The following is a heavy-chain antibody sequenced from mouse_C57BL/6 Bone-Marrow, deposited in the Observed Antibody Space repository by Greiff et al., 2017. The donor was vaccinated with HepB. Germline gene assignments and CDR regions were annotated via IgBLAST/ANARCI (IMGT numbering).Heavy chain of an antibody. CDR3: ASRYSNYAYAMDY. Sequence: QVQLQQPGAELVMPGASVKLSCKASGYTFTSYWMHWVKQRPGQGLEWIGEIDPSDSYTNYNQKFKGKSTLTVDKSSSTTYMQLSSLTSEDSAVCYCASRYSNYAYAMDYWGQGTSVTVSS. D-gene: IGHD2-5*01. J-gene: IGHJ4*01. CDR1: GYTFTSYW. V-gene: IGHV1-69*01. CDR2: IDPSDSYT.